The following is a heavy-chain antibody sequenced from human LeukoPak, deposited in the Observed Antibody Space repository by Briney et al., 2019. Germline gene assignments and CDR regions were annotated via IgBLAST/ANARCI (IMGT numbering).Heavy chain of an antibody. V-gene: IGHV1-46*01. CDR3: ARATGSESSSIQYYFDY. D-gene: IGHD6-6*01. CDR1: EYTFTSYY. Sequence: ASVKVSCKASEYTFTSYYMHWVRQAPGQGLEWMGIINPSGGSTSYAQKFQGRVTMTRDMSTSTVYMELSSLRSEDTAVYYCARATGSESSSIQYYFDYWGQGTLVTVSS. CDR2: INPSGGST. J-gene: IGHJ4*02.